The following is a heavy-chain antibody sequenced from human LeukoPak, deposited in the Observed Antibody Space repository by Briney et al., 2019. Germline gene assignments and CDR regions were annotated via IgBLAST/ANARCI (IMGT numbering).Heavy chain of an antibody. J-gene: IGHJ3*02. CDR1: ALPFRNVW. CDR2: IKKEDDGGTT. D-gene: IGHD2-21*01. V-gene: IGHV3-15*01. CDR3: TTDRLYCGGDCYHAFDS. Sequence: GGSLRLSCAASALPFRNVWMHWVRQAPGKGPEWVGRIKKEDDGGTTEDAAPVKGRFTISRDDSKNTLYLQMNSLKSEDTAVYYCTTDRLYCGGDCYHAFDSWGQGTVVTVSS.